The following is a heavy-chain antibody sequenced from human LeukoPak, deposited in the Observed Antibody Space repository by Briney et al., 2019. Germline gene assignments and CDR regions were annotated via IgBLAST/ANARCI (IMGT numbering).Heavy chain of an antibody. CDR2: IYYSGST. V-gene: IGHV4-39*07. CDR3: ACTYYYDRGGFDY. CDR1: GGSISSSSYY. D-gene: IGHD3-22*01. J-gene: IGHJ4*02. Sequence: SETLSLTCTVSGGSISSSSYYWGWIRQPPGKGLEWIGSIYYSGSTYYNPSLKSRVTISVDTSKNQFSLKLSSVTAADTAVYYCACTYYYDRGGFDYWGQGTLVTVSS.